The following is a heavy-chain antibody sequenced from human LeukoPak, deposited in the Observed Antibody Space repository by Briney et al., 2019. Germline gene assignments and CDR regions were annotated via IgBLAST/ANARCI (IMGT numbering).Heavy chain of an antibody. Sequence: GGSLRLSCAACGFTFSSYGMHWVRQAPGKGLEWVTVIAYEGRNIFYADSVTGRFIISRDNSKNTLYLQMNSLRDEDTAVYYCAKDRSMTGNNDAFDIWGQGTMVTVSS. D-gene: IGHD1-20*01. CDR2: IAYEGRNI. V-gene: IGHV3-30*18. CDR3: AKDRSMTGNNDAFDI. J-gene: IGHJ3*02. CDR1: GFTFSSYG.